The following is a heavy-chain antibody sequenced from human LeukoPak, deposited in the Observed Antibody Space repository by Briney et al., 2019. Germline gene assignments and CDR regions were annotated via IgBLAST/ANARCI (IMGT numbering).Heavy chain of an antibody. Sequence: VQPGGSLRLSCAASAFTFSTYWMSWVRQAPGKGLEWVAHIKQDGSEKYYVDSVEGRFTISRDNAKNSLYLQMNSLRAEDTAVYYCARAASILGGIYFDYWGQGTLVTVSS. CDR2: IKQDGSEK. J-gene: IGHJ4*02. CDR1: AFTFSTYW. V-gene: IGHV3-7*01. D-gene: IGHD1-26*01. CDR3: ARAASILGGIYFDY.